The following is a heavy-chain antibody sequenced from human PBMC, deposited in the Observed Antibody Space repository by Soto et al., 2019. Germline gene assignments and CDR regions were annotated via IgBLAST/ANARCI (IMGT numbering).Heavy chain of an antibody. CDR3: ARIYRNFYYCSGYYALRKPHHSYWYFDL. CDR2: ISAYNGNT. D-gene: IGHD3-22*01. Sequence: ASVKVSCKASGYTFTSYGISWVRQAPGQGLEWMGWISAYNGNTNYAQKLQGRVTMTTDTSTSTAFMELWSLRSYDKAVYFCARIYRNFYYCSGYYALRKPHHSYWYFDLWGRGTLVTVSS. CDR1: GYTFTSYG. V-gene: IGHV1-18*01. J-gene: IGHJ2*01.